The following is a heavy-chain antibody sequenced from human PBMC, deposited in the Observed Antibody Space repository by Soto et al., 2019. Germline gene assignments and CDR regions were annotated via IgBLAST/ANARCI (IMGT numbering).Heavy chain of an antibody. V-gene: IGHV4-30-2*01. D-gene: IGHD3-22*01. CDR3: AKGINYYDRSGDFWFDS. J-gene: IGHJ5*01. CDR1: GGSINSGRYS. CDR2: MYHMGTT. Sequence: QMQLQESGSGLVKPSQTLSITCTVSGGSINSGRYSWTWIRQPPGAGLEWIGHMYHMGTTYYNPSLKSRVTMSVDTSKNQFSLKLSSVTAADTAIHYCAKGINYYDRSGDFWFDSWGQLTLITVSS.